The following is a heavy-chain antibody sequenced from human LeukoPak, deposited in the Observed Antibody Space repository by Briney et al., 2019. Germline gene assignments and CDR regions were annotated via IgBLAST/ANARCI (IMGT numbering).Heavy chain of an antibody. D-gene: IGHD3-10*01. Sequence: ASVKVSCKASGYTFTGYYMHWVRQAPGQGLEWMGWINPNSGGTNYAQKLQGRVTMTTDTSTSTAYMELRSLRSDDTAVYYCARVVRGFYYYYMDVWGKGTTVTVSS. CDR2: INPNSGGT. V-gene: IGHV1-2*02. CDR3: ARVVRGFYYYYMDV. J-gene: IGHJ6*03. CDR1: GYTFTGYY.